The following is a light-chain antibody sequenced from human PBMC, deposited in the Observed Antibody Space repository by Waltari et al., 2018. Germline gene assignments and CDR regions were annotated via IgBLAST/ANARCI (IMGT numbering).Light chain of an antibody. J-gene: IGLJ3*02. Sequence: QSALTQPASVSGSPGQSITISCTGTSSDVGGYNYVSWYQQHPGKAPKLIIYGVSNRPSGVSARFSGSKSGNSASLTVSGLQAEDEAYYYCGSYTLINTLVVFGGGTKVTVL. CDR2: GVS. CDR1: SSDVGGYNY. CDR3: GSYTLINTLVV. V-gene: IGLV2-14*01.